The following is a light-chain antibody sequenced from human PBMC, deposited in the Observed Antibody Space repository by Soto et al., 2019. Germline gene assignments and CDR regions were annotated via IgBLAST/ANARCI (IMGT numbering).Light chain of an antibody. CDR1: QSVLYSSNNKNY. V-gene: IGKV4-1*01. CDR3: QQYYSSPLT. CDR2: WAS. Sequence: DIVMTQSPDSLAVSLGERATINCKSSQSVLYSSNNKNYLAWYQQKPGQPPMLLIYWASTRESGVPDRFSGSGSGTDFTLTISSLQAEDVAAYYCQQYYSSPLTFGGGTKVEIK. J-gene: IGKJ4*01.